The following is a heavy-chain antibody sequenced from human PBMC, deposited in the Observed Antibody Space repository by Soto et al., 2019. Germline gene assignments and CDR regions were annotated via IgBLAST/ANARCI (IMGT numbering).Heavy chain of an antibody. Sequence: QITLKESGPTLVKPTQTLTLTCTFSGFSLSTSGVGVGWIRQPPGKALEWLALIYCDDDKRYSPSLKSRLTLTKDTSKNQVVLTMTNMDPVDTATYYCAHFFDPYYFDYWGQGTLVTVSS. CDR3: AHFFDPYYFDY. J-gene: IGHJ4*02. CDR1: GFSLSTSGVG. CDR2: IYCDDDK. D-gene: IGHD3-9*01. V-gene: IGHV2-5*02.